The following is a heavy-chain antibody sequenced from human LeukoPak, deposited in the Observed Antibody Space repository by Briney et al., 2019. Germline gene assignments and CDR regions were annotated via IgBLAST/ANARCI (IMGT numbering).Heavy chain of an antibody. CDR2: ISGSGGST. J-gene: IGHJ4*02. CDR3: AKGLVAPFDY. V-gene: IGHV3-23*01. Sequence: PGGSLRPSCAASGFTFSSYAMSWVRQAPGKGLEWVSAISGSGGSTYYADSVKGRFAISRDNSKNTLYLQMNSLRAEDTAVYYCAKGLVAPFDYWGQGTLVTVSS. CDR1: GFTFSSYA. D-gene: IGHD5-12*01.